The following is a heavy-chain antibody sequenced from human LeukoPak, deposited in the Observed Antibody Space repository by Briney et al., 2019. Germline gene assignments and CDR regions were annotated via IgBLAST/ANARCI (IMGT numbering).Heavy chain of an antibody. D-gene: IGHD6-13*01. Sequence: ASVKVSCKASGYTFTGYYIHWVRQVPGQGLGWMGWINSNSADTNYAQNFQGRVTMTRDTSISTAYMELSRLRSDDTALYYCARIGISARGTNFHHWGQGTLVTVSS. CDR3: ARIGISARGTNFHH. CDR2: INSNSADT. J-gene: IGHJ1*01. V-gene: IGHV1-2*02. CDR1: GYTFTGYY.